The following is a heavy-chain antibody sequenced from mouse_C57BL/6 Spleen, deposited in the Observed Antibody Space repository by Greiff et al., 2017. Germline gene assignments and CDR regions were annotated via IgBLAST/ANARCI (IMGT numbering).Heavy chain of an antibody. D-gene: IGHD4-1*01. Sequence: EVQGVESGGGLVQPGGSMKLSCVASGFTFSNYWMNWVRQSPEKGLEWVAQIRLKSDNYATHYAESVKGRFTISRDDSKSSVYLQMNNLRAEDTGIYYCTVWDVGFAYWGQGTLVTVSA. CDR1: GFTFSNYW. V-gene: IGHV6-3*01. CDR2: IRLKSDNYAT. CDR3: TVWDVGFAY. J-gene: IGHJ3*01.